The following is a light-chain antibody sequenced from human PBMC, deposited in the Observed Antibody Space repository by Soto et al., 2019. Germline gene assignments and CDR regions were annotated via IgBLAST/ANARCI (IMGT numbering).Light chain of an antibody. CDR3: LRYGRSPGWT. J-gene: IGKJ1*01. Sequence: DIVLTQSPGTLSLSPGERAALSCRASQSVDSNFLAWYQQRPGQAPRLLIYATSSRATGIPARFSGSGSGTDFTLTISRLEPEDFAVYYCLRYGRSPGWTFGQGTKVDIK. CDR1: QSVDSNF. V-gene: IGKV3-20*01. CDR2: ATS.